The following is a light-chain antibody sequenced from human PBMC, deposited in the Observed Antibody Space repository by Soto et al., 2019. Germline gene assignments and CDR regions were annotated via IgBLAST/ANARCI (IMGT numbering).Light chain of an antibody. CDR2: GAS. V-gene: IGKV3-20*01. Sequence: EIVLTQSPDTLSLSPGERATLSCRASQSVNNNFLAWYQQKPGQPPRLLIYGASWRATGIPDRFSGSGSGTDFTLTVSRLEPEDFAMYYCQQYGSSPRTFSQGTKVEVK. CDR3: QQYGSSPRT. J-gene: IGKJ1*01. CDR1: QSVNNNF.